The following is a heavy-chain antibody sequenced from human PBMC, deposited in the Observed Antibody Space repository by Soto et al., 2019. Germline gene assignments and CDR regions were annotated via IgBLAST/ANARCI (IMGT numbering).Heavy chain of an antibody. V-gene: IGHV3-43*01. CDR2: ISWDGGST. CDR3: AKALWFGELSPRYYGMDV. J-gene: IGHJ6*02. Sequence: VQLVESGGVVVQPGGSLRLSCAASGFTFDDYTMHWVRQAPGKGLEWVSLISWDGGSTYYADSVKGRFTISRDNSKNSLYLQMNSLRTEDTALYYCAKALWFGELSPRYYGMDVWGQGTTVTVSS. CDR1: GFTFDDYT. D-gene: IGHD3-10*01.